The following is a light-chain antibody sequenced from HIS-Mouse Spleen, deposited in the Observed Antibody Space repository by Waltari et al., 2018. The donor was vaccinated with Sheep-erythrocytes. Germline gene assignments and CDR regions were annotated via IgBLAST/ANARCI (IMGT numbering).Light chain of an antibody. CDR1: SSDVGSYNR. CDR3: CSYAGSSTPWV. J-gene: IGLJ3*02. Sequence: QSALTQPASVSGSPGQSITISCTGTSSDVGSYNRVPWYQQHPGKAPKLMIYEGSKRPSGVAKRFSGSKSGNTASLTISGLQAEDEADYYCCSYAGSSTPWVFGGGTKLTVL. V-gene: IGLV2-23*01. CDR2: EGS.